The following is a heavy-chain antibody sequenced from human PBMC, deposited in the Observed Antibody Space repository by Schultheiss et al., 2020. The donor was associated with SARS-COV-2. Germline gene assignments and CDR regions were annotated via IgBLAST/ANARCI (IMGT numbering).Heavy chain of an antibody. CDR3: ARACPIPYYDFWSGSKDYYGMDV. V-gene: IGHV1-2*02. CDR2: INPNSGGT. J-gene: IGHJ6*02. Sequence: ASVKVSCKASGYTFTGYYMHWVRQAPGQGLEWMGWINPNSGGTNYAQKFQGRVTMTRDTSISTAYMELSRLRSDDTAVYYCARACPIPYYDFWSGSKDYYGMDVWGQGTTVTVSS. D-gene: IGHD3-3*01. CDR1: GYTFTGYY.